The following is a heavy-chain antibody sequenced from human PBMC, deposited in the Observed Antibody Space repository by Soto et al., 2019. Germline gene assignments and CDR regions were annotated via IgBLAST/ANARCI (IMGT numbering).Heavy chain of an antibody. J-gene: IGHJ6*02. CDR3: VKDGSSGWPYYYGMDV. V-gene: IGHV3-30*18. D-gene: IGHD6-19*01. Sequence: QVQLVESGEAWVQLGSSWRLPGAAFGFTFSGYGMHGVRQAPGKGLGWVAVISYDGSNKYYADSVKGRFTISRDNSKNTLYLQMSSLRAEDTAVYYCVKDGSSGWPYYYGMDVWGQGTTVTVSS. CDR1: GFTFSGYG. CDR2: ISYDGSNK.